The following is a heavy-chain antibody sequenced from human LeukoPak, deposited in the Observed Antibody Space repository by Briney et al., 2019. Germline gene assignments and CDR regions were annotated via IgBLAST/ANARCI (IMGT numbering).Heavy chain of an antibody. CDR1: GYSISSSNW. Sequence: SDTLSLTCAVSGYSISSSNWWGWIRQPPGKGLEWIGYIYYSGSTYYNPSLKSRVTISVDTSKNQFSLKLSSVTAADTAVYYCARVYCSGGSCYNQRNAFDYWGQGTLVTVSS. V-gene: IGHV4-28*03. J-gene: IGHJ4*02. CDR2: IYYSGST. CDR3: ARVYCSGGSCYNQRNAFDY. D-gene: IGHD2-15*01.